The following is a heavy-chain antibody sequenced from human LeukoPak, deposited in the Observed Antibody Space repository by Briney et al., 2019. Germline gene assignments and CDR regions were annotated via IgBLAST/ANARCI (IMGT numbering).Heavy chain of an antibody. V-gene: IGHV3-74*01. Sequence: GGSLRLSCVASGFTFSSYWMHWVRQAPGKGLMWVSRIKSDGSETSYADSVKGRFTISRDNARNTLYLQMNSLRPEDTAIYYCASDRVFYGLDVWGQGTTVTVSS. CDR3: ASDRVFYGLDV. CDR1: GFTFSSYW. CDR2: IKSDGSET. J-gene: IGHJ6*02.